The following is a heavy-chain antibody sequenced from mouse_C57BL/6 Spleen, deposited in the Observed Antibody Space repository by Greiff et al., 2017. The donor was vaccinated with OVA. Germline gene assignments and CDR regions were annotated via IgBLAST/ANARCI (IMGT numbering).Heavy chain of an antibody. CDR1: GYTFTSYW. V-gene: IGHV1-50*01. CDR2: IDPSDSYT. D-gene: IGHD2-1*01. CDR3: ARPGYGNQAWFAY. Sequence: QVQLQQPGAELVKPGASVKLSCKASGYTFTSYWMQWVKQRPGQGLEWIGEIDPSDSYTNYNQKFKGKATLTVDPSSSTAYMQLSSLTSEDSAVYYCARPGYGNQAWFAYWGQGTLVTVSA. J-gene: IGHJ3*01.